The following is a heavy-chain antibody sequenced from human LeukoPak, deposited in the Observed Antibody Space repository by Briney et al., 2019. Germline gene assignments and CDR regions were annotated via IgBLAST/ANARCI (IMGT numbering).Heavy chain of an antibody. CDR3: ARRLYGSGSHSFDD. Sequence: GGSLRLSCAASGLSFSSYSMNWVRQAPGKGLEWVSVISGSGGTTYYADSVEGRFTISRDNAKNSLYLQMNGLRAEDTAVYYCARRLYGSGSHSFDDWGQGTLVTVSS. CDR2: ISGSGGTT. CDR1: GLSFSSYS. J-gene: IGHJ4*02. D-gene: IGHD3-10*01. V-gene: IGHV3-23*01.